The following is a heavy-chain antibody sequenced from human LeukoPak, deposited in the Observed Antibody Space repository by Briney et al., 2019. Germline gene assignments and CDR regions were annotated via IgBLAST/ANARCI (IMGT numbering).Heavy chain of an antibody. Sequence: PGGSLRLSCAASGFTFSSYAMHWVRQAPGKGLEWVAVISYDGSNKYYADSVKGRFTISRDNSKNTLYLQMNGLRAEDTAVYYCARDPYYYGSGTPPQYFQHWGQGTLVTVSS. CDR1: GFTFSSYA. D-gene: IGHD3-10*01. V-gene: IGHV3-30-3*01. CDR2: ISYDGSNK. J-gene: IGHJ1*01. CDR3: ARDPYYYGSGTPPQYFQH.